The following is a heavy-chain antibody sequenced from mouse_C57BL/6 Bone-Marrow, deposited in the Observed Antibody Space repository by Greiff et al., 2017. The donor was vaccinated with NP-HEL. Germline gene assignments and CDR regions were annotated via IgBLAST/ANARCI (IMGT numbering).Heavy chain of an antibody. V-gene: IGHV1-63*01. CDR2: IYPGGGYT. CDR3: AREEWLHWYFDV. CDR1: GFTFTNYW. Sequence: VQLQQSGAELVRPGTSVKMSCKASGFTFTNYWIGWAKQRPGHGLEWIGDIYPGGGYTNYNEKFKGKATLTADKSSSTAYMQFSSLTSEDSAIYYCAREEWLHWYFDVWGTGTTVTVSS. J-gene: IGHJ1*03. D-gene: IGHD2-2*01.